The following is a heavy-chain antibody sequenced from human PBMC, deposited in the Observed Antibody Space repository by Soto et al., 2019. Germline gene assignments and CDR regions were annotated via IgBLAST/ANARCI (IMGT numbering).Heavy chain of an antibody. CDR2: IIPIFGTA. CDR1: GGTFSSYA. J-gene: IGHJ6*02. V-gene: IGHV1-69*01. D-gene: IGHD2-8*01. CDR3: ARDGDCTNGVCSTGEYYYYYGMDV. Sequence: QVQLVQSGAEVKKPGSSVKVSCKASGGTFSSYAISWVRQAPGQGLEWMGGIIPIFGTANYAQKFQGRGTITADESTSTAYMELRSLISEDTAVYYCARDGDCTNGVCSTGEYYYYYGMDVWGQGTTVTVSS.